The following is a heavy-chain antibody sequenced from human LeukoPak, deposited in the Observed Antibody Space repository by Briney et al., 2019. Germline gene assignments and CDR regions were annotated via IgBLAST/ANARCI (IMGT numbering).Heavy chain of an antibody. CDR3: ARVVITGDFDY. CDR1: GGSISSGDYY. J-gene: IGHJ4*02. V-gene: IGHV4-30-4*01. Sequence: SETLSLTCTVSGGSISSGDYYWSWIRQPPGTGLEWIRYIYYSGSTYYNPSLKSRVTISVDTSKNQFSLKLSSVTAADTAVYYCARVVITGDFDYWGQGTLVTVSS. CDR2: IYYSGST. D-gene: IGHD3-22*01.